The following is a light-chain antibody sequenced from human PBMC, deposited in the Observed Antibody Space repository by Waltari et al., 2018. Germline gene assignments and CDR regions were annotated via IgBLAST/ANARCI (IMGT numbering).Light chain of an antibody. Sequence: SYELTQPPSVSVSPGQTARITCSGDALPKQYAYWYQQKPGQAPVMVIYKDSERPAGLPGRFSGSSAGTTVTVTISGVQAEDEADYYCQSADSSGTYPHVVFGGGTKLTVL. CDR2: KDS. CDR1: ALPKQY. V-gene: IGLV3-25*03. J-gene: IGLJ2*01. CDR3: QSADSSGTYPHVV.